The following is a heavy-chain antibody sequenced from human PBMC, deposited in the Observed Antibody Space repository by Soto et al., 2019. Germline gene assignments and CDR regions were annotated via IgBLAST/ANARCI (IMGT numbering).Heavy chain of an antibody. Sequence: PSETLSLTCAVYGESFSGYYWSWIRQPPGKGLEWIGEINHSGSTNYNPSLKSRVTISVDTSKNQFSLKLSSVTAADTAVYYCARAFGYPLEWLLYDPGQGWFDPWGQGTLVTVSS. V-gene: IGHV4-34*01. CDR3: ARAFGYPLEWLLYDPGQGWFDP. J-gene: IGHJ5*02. D-gene: IGHD3-3*01. CDR1: GESFSGYY. CDR2: INHSGST.